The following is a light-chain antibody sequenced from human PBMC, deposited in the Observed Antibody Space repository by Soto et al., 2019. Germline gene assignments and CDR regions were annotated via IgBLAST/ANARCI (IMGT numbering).Light chain of an antibody. Sequence: DVQMTQSPSSLSASVGDRVTISCRASQSIGTSVNWFQQKPGEAPKFLIYGASSLQSGVPSRFSGSGSGTDFTLTISSVQPEDFATYYCQQTYSVPLSFGGGTKVEIK. CDR2: GAS. J-gene: IGKJ4*01. V-gene: IGKV1-39*01. CDR1: QSIGTS. CDR3: QQTYSVPLS.